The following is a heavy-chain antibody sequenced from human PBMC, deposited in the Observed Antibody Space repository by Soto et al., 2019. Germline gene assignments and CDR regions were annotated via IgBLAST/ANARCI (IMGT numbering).Heavy chain of an antibody. Sequence: QVQLVQSGAEVKKPGASVKVSCKASGYTFTGYYMHWVRQAPGQGLEWMGWINPNSGGTNYAQKFQGRVTMTRDTSISTAYMELSRLRSDDTDVSYCARGALKVYYDIFTGYYYWGQGTLVTVAS. CDR2: INPNSGGT. CDR1: GYTFTGYY. CDR3: ARGALKVYYDIFTGYYY. D-gene: IGHD3-9*01. V-gene: IGHV1-2*02. J-gene: IGHJ4*02.